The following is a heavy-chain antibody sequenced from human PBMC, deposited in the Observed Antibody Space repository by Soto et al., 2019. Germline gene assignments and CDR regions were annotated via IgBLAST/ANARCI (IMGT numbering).Heavy chain of an antibody. Sequence: EVQLVESGGGLVQPGGSLRLSCAASGFTVSSNYMSWVRQAPGKGLEWVSVIYSGGSTYYSDSVKGRFSISRDNSKNTLYLQMNSLRAEDTAVYDFARSITFGGVPLWGQGTLVTVSS. CDR3: ARSITFGGVPL. CDR1: GFTVSSNY. V-gene: IGHV3-66*01. J-gene: IGHJ4*02. D-gene: IGHD3-16*01. CDR2: IYSGGST.